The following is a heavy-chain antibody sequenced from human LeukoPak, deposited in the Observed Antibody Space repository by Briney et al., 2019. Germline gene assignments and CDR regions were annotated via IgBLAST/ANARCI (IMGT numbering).Heavy chain of an antibody. J-gene: IGHJ3*02. CDR2: FYGDVTT. CDR1: EISISVNY. V-gene: IGHV3-53*01. CDR3: ARPHSGAFPWAFDM. D-gene: IGHD1-26*01. Sequence: GGSLRLSCAASEISISVNYMSWVRQAPGKGLEWVSLFYGDVTTHYADSVQGRFTISRDSSKNTLYLQMVSLRAEDTAMYYCARPHSGAFPWAFDMWGQGTMVTVSS.